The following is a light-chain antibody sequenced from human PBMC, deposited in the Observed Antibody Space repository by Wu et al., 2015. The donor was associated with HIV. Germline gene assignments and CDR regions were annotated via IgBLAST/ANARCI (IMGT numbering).Light chain of an antibody. CDR2: GAS. CDR3: QQYNNWPL. Sequence: EIVMTQSPVTLSVSPGERATLSCRASQSVSSNLAWYQQKPGQAPRLLIYGASTRATGIPARFSGSGSGTEFTLTISSMQSEDCAVYYCQQYNNWPLFGQGTKVEIK. CDR1: QSVSSN. J-gene: IGKJ1*01. V-gene: IGKV3-15*01.